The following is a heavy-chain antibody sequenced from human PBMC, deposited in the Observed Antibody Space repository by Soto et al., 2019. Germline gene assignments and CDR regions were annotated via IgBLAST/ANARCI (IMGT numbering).Heavy chain of an antibody. V-gene: IGHV4-39*01. CDR1: GGSISSSSYY. Sequence: SETLSLTCTVSGGSISSSSYYWGWIRQPPGKGLEWIGTIYYSGSTYYNPSLKSRVTISVDTSKDQFSLKLSSVTATDTAVYYCARHGNTVTTGYYYAMDVWGQGTTVTAP. CDR3: ARHGNTVTTGYYYAMDV. CDR2: IYYSGST. D-gene: IGHD4-17*01. J-gene: IGHJ6*02.